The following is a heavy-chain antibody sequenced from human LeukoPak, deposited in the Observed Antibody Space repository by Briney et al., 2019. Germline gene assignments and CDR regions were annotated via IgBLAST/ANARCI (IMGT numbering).Heavy chain of an antibody. CDR3: TTDYGSGSYHYFNY. CDR2: IKSKTDGGTT. CDR1: GFTFSNAW. Sequence: GGSLRLPCAASGFTFSNAWMSWVRQAPGKGLEWVGRIKSKTDGGTTDYAAPVKGRFTILRDDSKNTLYLQMNSLKTEDTAVYYCTTDYGSGSYHYFNYWGQGTLVTVSS. D-gene: IGHD3-10*01. V-gene: IGHV3-15*01. J-gene: IGHJ4*02.